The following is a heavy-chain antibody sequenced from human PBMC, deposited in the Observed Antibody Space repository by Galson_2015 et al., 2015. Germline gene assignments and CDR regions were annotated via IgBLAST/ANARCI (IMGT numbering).Heavy chain of an antibody. D-gene: IGHD4-17*01. CDR3: AGNDPRTVPHVGSYYGMDV. CDR1: GGTFSSYA. CDR2: IIPIFGIA. J-gene: IGHJ6*02. Sequence: SVKVSCKASGGTFSSYAISWVRQAPGQGLEWMGGIIPIFGIANYAQKFQGRVTITADKSTSTAYMELSSLRSEDTAVYYCAGNDPRTVPHVGSYYGMDVWGQGTTVTVSS. V-gene: IGHV1-69*10.